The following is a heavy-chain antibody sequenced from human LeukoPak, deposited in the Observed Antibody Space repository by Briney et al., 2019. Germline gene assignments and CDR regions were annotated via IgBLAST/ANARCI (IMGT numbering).Heavy chain of an antibody. CDR1: GGSISSSSYY. V-gene: IGHV4-39*07. CDR3: ARAIAVAGLGPDY. Sequence: SETLSLTCTVSGGSISSSSYYWGWIRQPPGKGLEWIGSIYYSGSTYYNPSLKSRVTISVDTSKNQFSLKLRSVTAADTAVYYCARAIAVAGLGPDYWGQGTLVTVSS. CDR2: IYYSGST. J-gene: IGHJ4*02. D-gene: IGHD6-19*01.